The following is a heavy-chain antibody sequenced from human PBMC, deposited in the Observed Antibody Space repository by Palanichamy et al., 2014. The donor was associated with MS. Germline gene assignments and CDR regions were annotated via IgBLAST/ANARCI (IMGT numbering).Heavy chain of an antibody. CDR3: ATIPGGCSRTSCFLDH. D-gene: IGHD2-2*01. CDR2: IYHSGST. J-gene: IGHJ4*02. CDR1: VPPSAVIPG. V-gene: IGHV4-4*02. Sequence: QVQLQESGPGLVKAFGDPCPSPALSLVPPSAVIPGGVGSPVPRKGLEWIGEIYHSGSTNYNPSLKSRVTISVDKSKNQFSLNLNSVTAADTAVYYCATIPGGCSRTSCFLDHWGQGTLVTVSS.